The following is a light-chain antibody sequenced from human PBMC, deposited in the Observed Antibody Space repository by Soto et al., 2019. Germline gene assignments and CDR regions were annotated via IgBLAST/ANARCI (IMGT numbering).Light chain of an antibody. CDR3: QQFDNPPLT. Sequence: DIQMTQSLSSLSASVGDRVTITCQANQDINNSLNWYQQRPGEAPKLLIYDASILEAGVPSRFSGSGFGTTFTLTISSLQPEDFATYYCQQFDNPPLTFGGGTKVELK. CDR2: DAS. CDR1: QDINNS. V-gene: IGKV1-33*01. J-gene: IGKJ4*01.